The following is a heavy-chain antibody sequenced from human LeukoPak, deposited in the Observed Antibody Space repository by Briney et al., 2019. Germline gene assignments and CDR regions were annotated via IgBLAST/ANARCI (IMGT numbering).Heavy chain of an antibody. J-gene: IGHJ4*02. CDR2: INPNSGGT. Sequence: ASVKVSCKASGYTFTGYYMHWVRQAPGQGLEWMGWINPNSGGTNYAQKFQGRVTMTRDTSISTAYMELSRLRSDDTAVYYCARGKNYYDSSSLFGYWGQGTLVTVSP. D-gene: IGHD3-22*01. CDR1: GYTFTGYY. V-gene: IGHV1-2*02. CDR3: ARGKNYYDSSSLFGY.